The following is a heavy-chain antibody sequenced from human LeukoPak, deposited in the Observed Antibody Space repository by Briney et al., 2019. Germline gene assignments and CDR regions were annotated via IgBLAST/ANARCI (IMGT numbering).Heavy chain of an antibody. Sequence: SETLSLTCTVSGGSISSDSYYWSWIRQPAGKGLEWMGHIYTSRTTSYNPSLKSRVTISVDTSKNQFSLKLSFLTAADTAVYYCARSFAYRTVLDYWGQGTLVTVSS. V-gene: IGHV4-61*09. CDR2: IYTSRTT. CDR1: GGSISSDSYY. D-gene: IGHD2-21*01. J-gene: IGHJ4*02. CDR3: ARSFAYRTVLDY.